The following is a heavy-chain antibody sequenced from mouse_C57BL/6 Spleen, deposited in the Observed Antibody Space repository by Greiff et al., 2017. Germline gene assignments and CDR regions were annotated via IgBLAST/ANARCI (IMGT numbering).Heavy chain of an antibody. J-gene: IGHJ3*01. CDR2: IYPGSGST. D-gene: IGHD2-4*01. CDR1: GYTFTSYW. V-gene: IGHV1-55*01. Sequence: QVQLQQPGAELVKPGASVKMSCKASGYTFTSYWITWVKQRPGQGLEWIGDIYPGSGSTNYNEKFKSKATLTVDTSSSTAYMQLSSLTSADSAVYYCARRDYEYYGFAYWGQGALVTVST. CDR3: ARRDYEYYGFAY.